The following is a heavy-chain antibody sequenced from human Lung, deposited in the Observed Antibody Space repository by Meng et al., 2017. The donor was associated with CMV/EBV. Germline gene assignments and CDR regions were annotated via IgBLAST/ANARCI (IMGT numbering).Heavy chain of an antibody. Sequence: GQLREAGPALVEPSETLSLTCAVSGDSITNHNWWAWVRQPPGKGLEWIGEIPHRGSSAYNPSLKSRVSMSIDKSKNQFSLKLTSVTAADTAVYHCLRRSGGSVWGQGTLVTVSS. J-gene: IGHJ1*01. CDR2: IPHRGSS. CDR1: GDSITNHNW. V-gene: IGHV4-4*02. D-gene: IGHD3-10*01. CDR3: LRRSGGSV.